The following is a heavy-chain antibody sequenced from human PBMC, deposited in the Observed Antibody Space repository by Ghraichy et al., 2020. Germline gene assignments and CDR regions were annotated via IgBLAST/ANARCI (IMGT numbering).Heavy chain of an antibody. V-gene: IGHV4-30-4*07. CDR1: GGSISSGGYS. CDR3: ARDLGGYSYGNWFDP. Sequence: SETLSLTCAVSGGSISSGGYSWSWIRQPPGKGLEWIGYIYYSGSTYYNPSLKSRVTISVDTSKNQFSLKLSSVTAADTAVYYCARDLGGYSYGNWFDPWGQGTLVTVSS. D-gene: IGHD4-23*01. J-gene: IGHJ5*02. CDR2: IYYSGST.